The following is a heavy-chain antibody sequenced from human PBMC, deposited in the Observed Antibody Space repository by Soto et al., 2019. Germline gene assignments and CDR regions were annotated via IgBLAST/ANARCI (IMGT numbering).Heavy chain of an antibody. D-gene: IGHD3-10*01. V-gene: IGHV5-51*01. CDR3: AGGGVRGVITRTRDYYGMDV. CDR2: IYPGDSDT. CDR1: GYSFTNYW. Sequence: PVESMKVSCKGSGYSFTNYWIGWVRQMPGKGLEWMGIIYPGDSDTRYSPSFQGQVTISADKSISTAYLQWSSLKASDTAMYYCAGGGVRGVITRTRDYYGMDVWGQGTTVTVSS. J-gene: IGHJ6*02.